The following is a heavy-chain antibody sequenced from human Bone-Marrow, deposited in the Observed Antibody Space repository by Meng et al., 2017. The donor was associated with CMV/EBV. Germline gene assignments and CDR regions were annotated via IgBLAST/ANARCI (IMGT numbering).Heavy chain of an antibody. J-gene: IGHJ6*02. V-gene: IGHV1-46*01. Sequence: ASVKVSCKASGYTFTSYGISWVRQAPGQGLEWMGIINPSGGSTSYAQKFQGRVTMTRDTSTSTVYMELSSLRSEDMAVYYCARWVSYYYGMDVWGQGTTVTVSS. CDR2: INPSGGST. CDR1: GYTFTSYG. CDR3: ARWVSYYYGMDV. D-gene: IGHD3-22*01.